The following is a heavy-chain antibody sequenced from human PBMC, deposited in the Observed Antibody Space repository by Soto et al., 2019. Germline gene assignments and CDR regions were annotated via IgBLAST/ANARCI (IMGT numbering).Heavy chain of an antibody. Sequence: PGGPLRLLCRPSGFTFSSYWMGSVPQAAGKGLEWVANRTQDGSEKYYVDSGKGRFTISRDNAKNSLYLQMNSLRAEDTAVYYCAREIWGLLEWNSYGMDVWGQGTTVTVSS. J-gene: IGHJ6*02. V-gene: IGHV3-7*01. CDR2: RTQDGSEK. D-gene: IGHD3-3*01. CDR1: GFTFSSYW. CDR3: AREIWGLLEWNSYGMDV.